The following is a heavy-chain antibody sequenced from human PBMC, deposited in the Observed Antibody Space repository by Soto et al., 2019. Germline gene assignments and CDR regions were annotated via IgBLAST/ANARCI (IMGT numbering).Heavy chain of an antibody. D-gene: IGHD1-1*01. CDR3: ARDQLEGNWFDP. CDR2: IYHSGST. CDR1: GGSISSGGYS. J-gene: IGHJ5*02. Sequence: PSETLSLTCAVSGGSISSGGYSWNWIRQPPGKGLEWIGYIYHSGSTLYNPSLKSGVTISIDKSKNQFSLKLSSVTAADTAVYYCARDQLEGNWFDPWGQGTRVTVSS. V-gene: IGHV4-30-2*01.